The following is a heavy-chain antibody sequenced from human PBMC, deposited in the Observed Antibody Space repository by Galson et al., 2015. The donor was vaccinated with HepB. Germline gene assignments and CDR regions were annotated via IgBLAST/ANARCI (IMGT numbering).Heavy chain of an antibody. Sequence: SLRLSCAASGFTFSSYAMHWVRQAPGKGLEWVAVISYDGSNKYYADSVKGRFTISRDNSKNTLYLQMNSLRAEDTAVYYCARELGYSYGYFDYWGQGTLVTVSS. CDR3: ARELGYSYGYFDY. V-gene: IGHV3-30*04. CDR2: ISYDGSNK. J-gene: IGHJ4*02. CDR1: GFTFSSYA. D-gene: IGHD5-18*01.